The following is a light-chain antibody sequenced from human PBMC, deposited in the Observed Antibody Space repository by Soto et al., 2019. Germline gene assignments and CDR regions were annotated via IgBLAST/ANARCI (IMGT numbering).Light chain of an antibody. J-gene: IGKJ5*01. V-gene: IGKV1-9*01. CDR2: AAS. CDR3: QQLLSYPIT. CDR1: QSISSY. Sequence: DIQMTQSPSSLSASLGDRVTITCRASQSISSYLNWYQQKPGKAPKLLIYAASTLQSGVPLRFSGSGSGTSFTLTISSLQPEDFATYYCQQLLSYPITFGQGTRLEIK.